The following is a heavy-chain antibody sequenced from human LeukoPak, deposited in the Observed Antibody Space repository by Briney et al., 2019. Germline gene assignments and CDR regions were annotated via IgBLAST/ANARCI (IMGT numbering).Heavy chain of an antibody. V-gene: IGHV4-39*07. CDR1: GGSISSSSYY. D-gene: IGHD3-22*01. Sequence: SETLSLTCTVSGGSISSSSYYWGWIRQPPGKGLEWIGSIYYSGSTYYNPSLKSRVTISVDTSKNQFSLKLSSVTAADTAVYYCARERLGYYDRSGLDYWGLGTLVTVSS. J-gene: IGHJ4*02. CDR2: IYYSGST. CDR3: ARERLGYYDRSGLDY.